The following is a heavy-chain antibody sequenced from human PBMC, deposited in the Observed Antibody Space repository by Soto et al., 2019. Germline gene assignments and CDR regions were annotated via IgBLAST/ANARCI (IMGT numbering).Heavy chain of an antibody. Sequence: GGSLRLSCSASGFTFSNYPMHWVRQAPGKGLEYVSAITSNGGSTNYADSVKGRFTISRDNSKNTLYLQLSSLRAEDTALYYCVKMSITLIPRYFDYWGQGTLVTVSS. D-gene: IGHD3-22*01. J-gene: IGHJ4*02. V-gene: IGHV3-64D*06. CDR3: VKMSITLIPRYFDY. CDR2: ITSNGGST. CDR1: GFTFSNYP.